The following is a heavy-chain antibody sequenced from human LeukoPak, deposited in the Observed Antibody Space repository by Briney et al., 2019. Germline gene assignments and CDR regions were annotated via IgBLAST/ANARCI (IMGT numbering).Heavy chain of an antibody. Sequence: SVKVSCKASGGTFSSYAISWVRQAPGQGLEWMGGIIPIFGTANYAQKFQGRVTITADESTSTAYMELSSLRSEDTAVYYCARGLKRWYQLPYYGMDVWGQGTTVTVSS. D-gene: IGHD2-2*01. J-gene: IGHJ6*02. CDR2: IIPIFGTA. V-gene: IGHV1-69*13. CDR3: ARGLKRWYQLPYYGMDV. CDR1: GGTFSSYA.